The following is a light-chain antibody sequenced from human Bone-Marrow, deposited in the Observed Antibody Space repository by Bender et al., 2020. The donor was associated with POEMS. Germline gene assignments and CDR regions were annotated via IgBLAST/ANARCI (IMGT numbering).Light chain of an antibody. V-gene: IGLV2-23*02. CDR2: EVN. CDR1: SSDVGRYDL. CDR3: CSYAGSRTFVL. J-gene: IGLJ3*02. Sequence: QSALTQPPSASGSPGQSVTISCTGTSSDVGRYDLVSWYQQHPGKAPKLMIYEVNKRPSGVSDRFSGSKSGTTASLTISGLQADDEGDYYCCSYAGSRTFVLFGGGTKLTVL.